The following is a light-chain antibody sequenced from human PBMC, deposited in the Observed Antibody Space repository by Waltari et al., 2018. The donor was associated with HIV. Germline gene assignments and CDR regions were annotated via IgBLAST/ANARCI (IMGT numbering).Light chain of an antibody. CDR1: NIGSKN. CDR3: QVWDHNLAI. CDR2: RDY. J-gene: IGLJ2*01. V-gene: IGLV3-9*01. Sequence: SYELTQPLSVSVALGQTARIACGGNNIGSKNVHWYQQKPGQAPVLVIYRDYYRPSGIPERFSGSNSGDTATLTISRAQAGDEADYYCQVWDHNLAIFGGGTSLTVL.